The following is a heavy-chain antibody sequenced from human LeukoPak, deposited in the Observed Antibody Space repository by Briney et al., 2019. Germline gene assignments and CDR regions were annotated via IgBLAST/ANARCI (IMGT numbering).Heavy chain of an antibody. CDR2: ISSTTYT. CDR1: GFTFSVYS. D-gene: IGHD6-19*01. CDR3: ARDGSGWSRDV. V-gene: IGHV3-21*01. J-gene: IGHJ6*02. Sequence: GGSLRLSCSASGFTFSVYSMSWIRQAPEKGLEWVSSISSTTYTYYADSVKGRFTISRDNSKNSLYLQMNSLTAEDTALYYCARDGSGWSRDVWGQGTTVTVSS.